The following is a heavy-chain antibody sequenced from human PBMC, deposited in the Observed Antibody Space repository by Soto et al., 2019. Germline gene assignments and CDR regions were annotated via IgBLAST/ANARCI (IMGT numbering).Heavy chain of an antibody. Sequence: EVQLVESGGGLVKPGGSLRLSCAASGFTFSSYTMNWVRQAPGKGLEWVSSISSRSSYIYYADSVKGRFTISRDNAKISLYLRMNSLRAEDTDVYYCARDQRYDFWSGYYRDYGMDVWGQGTTVTVSS. CDR1: GFTFSSYT. V-gene: IGHV3-21*02. D-gene: IGHD3-3*01. CDR3: ARDQRYDFWSGYYRDYGMDV. J-gene: IGHJ6*02. CDR2: ISSRSSYI.